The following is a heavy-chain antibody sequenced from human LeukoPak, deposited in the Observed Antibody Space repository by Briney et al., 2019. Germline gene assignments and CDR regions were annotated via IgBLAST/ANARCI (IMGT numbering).Heavy chain of an antibody. V-gene: IGHV1-18*01. D-gene: IGHD6-19*01. CDR2: ISDYNDNT. CDR1: GYTLTSYG. CDR3: ARDRVAGSLSYYGLDV. Sequence: GASVTVSYKPSGYTLTSYGISLVRQAPGQGLEWMGWISDYNDNTNYAQKLQGRVTTTKDTSTTTGYMELRSLRSDDTAVYYCARDRVAGSLSYYGLDVWGQGTTVTVSS. J-gene: IGHJ6*02.